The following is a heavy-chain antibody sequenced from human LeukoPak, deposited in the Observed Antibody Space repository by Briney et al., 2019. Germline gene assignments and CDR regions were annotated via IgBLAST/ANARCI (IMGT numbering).Heavy chain of an antibody. Sequence: SETLSLTCTVSGGSISSFYWSWIRQPPGKGLEWXGYIYNSGSTNYNASLKSRVTISVDTSKNQFSLKLSSVTAADTAVYYCARTNYDILTGSPNDGFDIWGQGTMVTVSS. CDR1: GGSISSFY. V-gene: IGHV4-59*01. J-gene: IGHJ3*02. D-gene: IGHD3-9*01. CDR3: ARTNYDILTGSPNDGFDI. CDR2: IYNSGST.